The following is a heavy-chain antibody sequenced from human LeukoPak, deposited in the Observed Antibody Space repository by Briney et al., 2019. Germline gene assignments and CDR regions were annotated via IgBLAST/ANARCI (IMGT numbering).Heavy chain of an antibody. V-gene: IGHV3-7*01. CDR3: ARDGDYFDY. CDR1: GFTVSSNY. J-gene: IGHJ4*02. CDR2: IKKRKSDS. D-gene: IGHD2-21*01. Sequence: GGSLRLSCAASGFTVSSNYMSWVRQAPGKGLEWVANIKKRKSDSFYVDSVKGRFTISRDNAKNSVYLQMNSLRVEDTAVYYCARDGDYFDYWGQGTPVTVSS.